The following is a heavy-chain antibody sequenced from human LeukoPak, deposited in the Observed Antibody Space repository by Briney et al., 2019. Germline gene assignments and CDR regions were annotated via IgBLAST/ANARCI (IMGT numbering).Heavy chain of an antibody. J-gene: IGHJ4*02. V-gene: IGHV1-58*01. CDR1: GFTFTSSA. Sequence: SVKVSCKASGFTFTSSAVQWVRQARGQRLEWIGWIVVGSGNTNYAQKFQEGVTITRDMSTSTAYMEQSSLRSEDTAVYYCAADRTSGAITTFDYWGQGTLVTVSS. D-gene: IGHD1-1*01. CDR3: AADRTSGAITTFDY. CDR2: IVVGSGNT.